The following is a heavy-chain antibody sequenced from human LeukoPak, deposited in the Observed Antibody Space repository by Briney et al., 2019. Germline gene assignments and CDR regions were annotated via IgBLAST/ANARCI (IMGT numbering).Heavy chain of an antibody. CDR3: VKDMHYGSGSFGDF. CDR1: GFTLNNYA. Sequence: GGSLRLSCAASGFTLNNYAMKWVRQAPGKGLEWVSSIGGSDGSRYYADSVQGRFTISRDTSKNTLYLQMNSLSAEDTAVYFCVKDMHYGSGSFGDFWGQGTLVIVSS. CDR2: IGGSDGSR. J-gene: IGHJ4*02. V-gene: IGHV3-23*01. D-gene: IGHD3-10*01.